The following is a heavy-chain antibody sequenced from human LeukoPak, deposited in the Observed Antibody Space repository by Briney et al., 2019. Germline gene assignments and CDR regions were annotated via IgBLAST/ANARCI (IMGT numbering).Heavy chain of an antibody. CDR2: INPNSGGT. V-gene: IGHV1-2*02. D-gene: IGHD3/OR15-3a*01. CDR1: GYTFTGYY. CDR3: ARDPTLDYYFES. Sequence: ASVKVSCKASGYTFTGYYMHWVRQAPGQGLEWMGWINPNSGGTKYAQKFQGRVTMTRDTSMNTAYLDLSSLTSEDTAVYYCARDPTLDYYFESWGQGTLVTVSS. J-gene: IGHJ4*02.